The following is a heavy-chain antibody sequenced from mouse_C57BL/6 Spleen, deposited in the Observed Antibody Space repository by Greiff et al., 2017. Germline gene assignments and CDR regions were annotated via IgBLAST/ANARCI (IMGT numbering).Heavy chain of an antibody. CDR2: IYPGDGDT. Sequence: QVQLQQSGPELVKPGASVKISCKASGYAFSSSWMNWVKQRPGKGLEWIGRIYPGDGDTNYNGKFKGKATLTADKSSSTAYMQLSSLTSEDSAVYFCARSDYSNSFAYWGQGTLVTVSA. V-gene: IGHV1-82*01. J-gene: IGHJ3*01. CDR3: ARSDYSNSFAY. CDR1: GYAFSSSW. D-gene: IGHD2-5*01.